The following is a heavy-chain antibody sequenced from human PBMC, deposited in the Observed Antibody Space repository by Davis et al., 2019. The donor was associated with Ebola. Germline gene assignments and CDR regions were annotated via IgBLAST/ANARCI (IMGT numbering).Heavy chain of an antibody. CDR3: ARDQVTAAGSLGY. CDR1: GGSFSGYY. CDR2: INHSGST. D-gene: IGHD6-13*01. Sequence: PSETLSLTCAVYGGSFSGYYWSWIRQPPGKGLEWIGEINHSGSTNYNPSLKSRVTISVDTSKNQFSLKLSSVTAADTGVYYCARDQVTAAGSLGYWGQGTLVTVSS. V-gene: IGHV4-34*01. J-gene: IGHJ4*02.